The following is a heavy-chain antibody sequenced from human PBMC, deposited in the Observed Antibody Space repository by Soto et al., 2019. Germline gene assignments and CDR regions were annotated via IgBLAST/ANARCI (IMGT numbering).Heavy chain of an antibody. D-gene: IGHD3-22*01. Sequence: GGSLRLSCAASGFTFSSYGMHWVRQAPGKGLEWVAVIWYDGSNKYYADSVKGRFTISRDNSKNTLYLQMNSLRAEDTAVYYCARTKYYYDSSGYYFFDYWGQGTLVTVSS. J-gene: IGHJ4*02. V-gene: IGHV3-33*01. CDR1: GFTFSSYG. CDR2: IWYDGSNK. CDR3: ARTKYYYDSSGYYFFDY.